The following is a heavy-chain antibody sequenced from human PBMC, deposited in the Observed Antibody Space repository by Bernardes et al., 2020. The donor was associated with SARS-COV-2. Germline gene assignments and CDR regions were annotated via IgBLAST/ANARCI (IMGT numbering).Heavy chain of an antibody. CDR1: GFTFSNAW. J-gene: IGHJ4*02. V-gene: IGHV3-15*07. CDR2: TKRKTDGGTT. D-gene: IGHD3-22*01. CDR3: TTGAEIYYDSSGFSYYFDF. Sequence: GGSLRLSCTASGFTFSNAWMNWVRQAPGKALEWGGHTKRKTDGGTTDYAAPVKGKFTITVEESKNTMYLQMNSLKTEDTAVYYCTTGAEIYYDSSGFSYYFDFWGQGTLVTVSS.